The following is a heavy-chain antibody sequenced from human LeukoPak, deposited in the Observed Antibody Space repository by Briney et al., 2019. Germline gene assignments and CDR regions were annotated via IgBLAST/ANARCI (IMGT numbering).Heavy chain of an antibody. Sequence: GGSLRLSCAASGFTSSSYWMHWVRQAPGKGLVWVSRINTDGSSTSYADSVKGRFTISRGNAKNTLYLQMNSLRAEDTAVYYCARDTWGDGDYVYVGGIYLYGSSNLWGRATLVIFPS. J-gene: IGHJ2*01. CDR2: INTDGSST. D-gene: IGHD3-16*02. CDR3: ARDTWGDGDYVYVGGIYLYGSSNL. CDR1: GFTSSSYW. V-gene: IGHV3-74*01.